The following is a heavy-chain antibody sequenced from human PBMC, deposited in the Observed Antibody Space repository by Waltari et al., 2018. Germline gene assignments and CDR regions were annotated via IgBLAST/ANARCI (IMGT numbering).Heavy chain of an antibody. J-gene: IGHJ4*02. CDR3: ASGIVATIRGFDY. CDR2: INPSGGGT. D-gene: IGHD5-12*01. CDR1: GYTFSTYY. Sequence: QVQLVQSGAEVKKPGASVKVSCKASGYTFSTYYMHWVRQAPGQGLEWMGIINPSGGGTSYAQKFQGRVTMARDTSTSTVYMELSSLRSEDTAVYYCASGIVATIRGFDYWGQGTLVTVSS. V-gene: IGHV1-46*01.